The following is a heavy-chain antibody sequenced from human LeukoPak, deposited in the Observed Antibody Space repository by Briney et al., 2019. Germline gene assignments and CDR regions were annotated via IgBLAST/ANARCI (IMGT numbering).Heavy chain of an antibody. CDR3: ARGWWELLRDY. CDR2: IKQDGSEK. D-gene: IGHD1-26*01. CDR1: GFTFNDYG. V-gene: IGHV3-7*01. Sequence: PGGSLRLSCAASGFTFNDYGMNWVRQAPGKGLEWVANIKQDGSEKYYVDSVKGRFTISRDNAKTSLYLQMNSLRVEDTAVYYCARGWWELLRDYWGQGTLVTVSS. J-gene: IGHJ4*02.